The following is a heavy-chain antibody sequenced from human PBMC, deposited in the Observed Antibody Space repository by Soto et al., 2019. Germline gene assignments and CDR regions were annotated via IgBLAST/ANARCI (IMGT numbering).Heavy chain of an antibody. Sequence: PGGSLRLSCAASGFTFSDPYMDWVRQAPGKGLEWVGRITNKRRSYNTEYAASVKGRFTISRDDSQNSLYLQMNSLKIEETAVYYCVRDWSTSLMTWGQGTLVTVSS. CDR1: GFTFSDPY. CDR3: VRDWSTSLMT. J-gene: IGHJ5*02. V-gene: IGHV3-72*01. CDR2: ITNKRRSYNT. D-gene: IGHD3-3*01.